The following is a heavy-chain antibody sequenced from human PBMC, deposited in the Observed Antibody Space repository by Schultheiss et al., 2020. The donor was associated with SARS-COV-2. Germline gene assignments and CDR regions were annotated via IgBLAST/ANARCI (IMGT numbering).Heavy chain of an antibody. Sequence: GESLKISCAASGFNLRNYWMDWVRQAPGKGLEWVAIISYDGSNKYHADSVKGRFTISRDNSKNTLYLQMNSLRAEDTAVYYCAMMQQLVHDYWGQGTLVTVSS. CDR2: ISYDGSNK. D-gene: IGHD6-13*01. CDR3: AMMQQLVHDY. J-gene: IGHJ4*02. V-gene: IGHV3-30*07. CDR1: GFNLRNYW.